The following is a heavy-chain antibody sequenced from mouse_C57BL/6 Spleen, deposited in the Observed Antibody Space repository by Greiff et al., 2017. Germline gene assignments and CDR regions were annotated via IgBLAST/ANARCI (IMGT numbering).Heavy chain of an antibody. V-gene: IGHV1-50*01. D-gene: IGHD2-5*01. CDR1: GYTFTSYW. Sequence: QVQLQQPGAELVKPGASVKLSCKASGYTFTSYWMQWVKQRPGQGLEWIGEIDPSDSYTNYNQKFKGKATLTVDTSSSTAYMQLRSLTSEDSAVYYCARSNSNYVDYWGQGTTLTVSS. CDR3: ARSNSNYVDY. J-gene: IGHJ2*01. CDR2: IDPSDSYT.